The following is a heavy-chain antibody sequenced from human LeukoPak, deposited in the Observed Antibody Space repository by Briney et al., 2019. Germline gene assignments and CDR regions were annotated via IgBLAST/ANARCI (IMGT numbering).Heavy chain of an antibody. CDR1: GFTFSSYS. D-gene: IGHD3-22*01. Sequence: PGGSLRLSCAASGFTFSSYSMNWVRQAPGKGLEWVSSISSSSSYIHYADSVKGRFTISRDNAKNSLYLQMNSLRAEDTAVYYCAREAAYYDSSGYYVYWGQGTLVTVSS. V-gene: IGHV3-21*01. CDR2: ISSSSSYI. J-gene: IGHJ4*02. CDR3: AREAAYYDSSGYYVY.